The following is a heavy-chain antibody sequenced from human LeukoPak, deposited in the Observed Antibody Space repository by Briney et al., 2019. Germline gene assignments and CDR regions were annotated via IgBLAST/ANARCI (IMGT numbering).Heavy chain of an antibody. CDR3: ASGFAGAVAGPFDY. D-gene: IGHD6-19*01. CDR1: SGSISSYY. Sequence: SETLSLTCTVSSGSISSYYWSWIRQPPGKGLEWIGYIYYTGSTNYNPSLKSRVTISVDTSKNQFSLKLSSVTAADTAVYYCASGFAGAVAGPFDYWGQGTLVTVSS. CDR2: IYYTGST. J-gene: IGHJ4*02. V-gene: IGHV4-59*08.